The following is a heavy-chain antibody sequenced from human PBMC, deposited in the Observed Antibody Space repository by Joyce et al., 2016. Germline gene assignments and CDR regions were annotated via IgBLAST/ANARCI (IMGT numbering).Heavy chain of an antibody. CDR3: ARAHSSGWYYFDS. CDR1: GYSFSSYW. D-gene: IGHD6-19*01. J-gene: IGHJ4*02. Sequence: EVQLVQSGAEVKKPGESLKISCKGSGYSFSSYWIGWVRQMPGKGLELMGIIYPGDSDTRYSPSFQGQVTMSADKSISTAYLQWNTLKASDTAMYFCARAHSSGWYYFDSWGQGTLVTVSS. CDR2: IYPGDSDT. V-gene: IGHV5-51*01.